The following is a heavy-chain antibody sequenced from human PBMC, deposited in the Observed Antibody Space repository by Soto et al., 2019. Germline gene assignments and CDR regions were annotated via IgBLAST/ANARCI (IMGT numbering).Heavy chain of an antibody. V-gene: IGHV3-48*03. Sequence: GGSLRLSCQASGFNFRLYEMHWVRKAPGKGLVWVSYISSSGLTTYYADFAEGRFTISRDNAKDSLYLHLNSLRVGDTAVYYGARYGTRGDWWGLGTQVTVSS. D-gene: IGHD3-10*01. CDR1: GFNFRLYE. CDR2: ISSSGLTT. J-gene: IGHJ5*01. CDR3: ARYGTRGDW.